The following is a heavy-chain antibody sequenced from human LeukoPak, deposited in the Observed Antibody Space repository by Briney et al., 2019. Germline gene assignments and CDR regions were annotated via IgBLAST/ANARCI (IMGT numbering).Heavy chain of an antibody. J-gene: IGHJ4*02. CDR3: ARDYASGSWYSDY. CDR2: ISGYNGNT. Sequence: EASVKVSCKASGGTFSSYAISWVRQAPGQGLEWMGWISGYNGNTNYAQKLQGRVTMTMDTSTSTAYMELRSLRSDDTAVYYCARDYASGSWYSDYWGQGTLVTVSS. D-gene: IGHD3-10*01. V-gene: IGHV1-18*01. CDR1: GGTFSSYA.